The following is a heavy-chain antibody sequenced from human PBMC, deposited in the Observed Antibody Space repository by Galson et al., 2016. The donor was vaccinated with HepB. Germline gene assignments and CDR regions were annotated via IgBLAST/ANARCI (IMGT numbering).Heavy chain of an antibody. CDR3: ARDRGIAAGGWFDP. V-gene: IGHV3-21*01. J-gene: IGHJ5*02. D-gene: IGHD6-13*01. CDR1: GFRFSNYY. Sequence: SLRLSCAASGFRFSNYYMHWVRQAPGKGLEWVSSISSSSKYIYYADSVKGRFTISRANANNSLFLQMKSLRAEDTAVYFCARDRGIAAGGWFDPWGQGTQVTVSS. CDR2: ISSSSKYI.